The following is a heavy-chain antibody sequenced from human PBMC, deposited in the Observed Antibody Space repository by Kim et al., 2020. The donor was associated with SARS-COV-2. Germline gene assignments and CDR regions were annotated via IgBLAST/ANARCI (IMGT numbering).Heavy chain of an antibody. Sequence: ASVKVSCKASGYTFTSYAMHWVRQAPGQRLEWMGWINAGNGNTKYSQKFQGRVTITRDTSASTAYMELSSLRSEDTAVYYCARARGFGELFDYWGQGTLVTVSS. J-gene: IGHJ4*02. CDR1: GYTFTSYA. CDR2: INAGNGNT. D-gene: IGHD3-10*01. CDR3: ARARGFGELFDY. V-gene: IGHV1-3*01.